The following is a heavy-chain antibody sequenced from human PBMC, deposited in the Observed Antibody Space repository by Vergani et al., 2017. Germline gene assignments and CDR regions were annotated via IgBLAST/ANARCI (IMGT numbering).Heavy chain of an antibody. V-gene: IGHV1-69*01. CDR3: AGGGITIFEVVSIRGYYYYGMDV. J-gene: IGHJ6*02. CDR2: IIPIFGTA. CDR1: GGTFSSYA. Sequence: QVQLVQSGAEVKKPGSSVKVSCKASGGTFSSYAISWVRQAPGQGLEWMGGIIPIFGTANYAQRFQGRVTITADESTSTAYMELSSLRSDDTAVYYCAGGGITIFEVVSIRGYYYYGMDVWGQGTTVTVSS. D-gene: IGHD3-3*01.